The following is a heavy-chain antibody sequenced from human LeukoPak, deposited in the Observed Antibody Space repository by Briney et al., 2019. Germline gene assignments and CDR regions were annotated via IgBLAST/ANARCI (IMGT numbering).Heavy chain of an antibody. D-gene: IGHD5-24*01. J-gene: IGHJ6*03. V-gene: IGHV4-59*01. CDR3: ARVVEMATITWSYYNYMDV. CDR2: IYYSGST. Sequence: SETLSLTCPVSGGPISSYYWSWIRQPPGQGLEWIGYIYYSGSTNYNPSLKSRVTISVDTSKNQFSLKLSSVTAADTAVYYCARVVEMATITWSYYNYMDVWGKGTTVTVSS. CDR1: GGPISSYY.